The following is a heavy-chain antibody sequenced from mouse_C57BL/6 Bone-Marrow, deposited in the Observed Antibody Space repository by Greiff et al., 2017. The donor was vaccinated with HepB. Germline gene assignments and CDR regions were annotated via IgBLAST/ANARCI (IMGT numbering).Heavy chain of an antibody. CDR2: SRNKANDYTT. V-gene: IGHV7-1*01. CDR3: AREALGPYWYFDV. J-gene: IGHJ1*03. Sequence: EVKLVESGGGLVQSGRSLRLSCATSGFTFSDFYMEWVRQAPGKGLEWIAASRNKANDYTTEYSASVKGRLIVSRDTSQSILYLQMNALRAEDTAIYYCAREALGPYWYFDVWGKGTTFTVSS. CDR1: GFTFSDFY. D-gene: IGHD4-1*01.